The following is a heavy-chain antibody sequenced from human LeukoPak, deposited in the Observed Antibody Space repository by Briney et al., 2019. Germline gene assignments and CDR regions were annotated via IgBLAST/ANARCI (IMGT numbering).Heavy chain of an antibody. V-gene: IGHV3-23*01. CDR3: AKSACWCGYYGWFDP. Sequence: PGGSLRLSCAASGFTFSSYAMSWVRQAPGEGLEWVSAISGSGGSTYYADSVKGRFTISRDNSKNTLYLQNNSLRDEDTDVYYCAKSACWCGYYGWFDPWGQGTLVTVSS. CDR1: GFTFSSYA. D-gene: IGHD3-3*01. CDR2: ISGSGGST. J-gene: IGHJ5*02.